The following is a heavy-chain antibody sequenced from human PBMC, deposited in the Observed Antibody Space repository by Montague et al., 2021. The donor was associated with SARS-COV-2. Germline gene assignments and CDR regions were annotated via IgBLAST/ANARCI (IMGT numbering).Heavy chain of an antibody. Sequence: PALVKPTQTLTLTCTFSGFSLSTSGMCVSWIRQPPGKALEWLTLIDWDDDKYYSKSLKTRLTISKDTSKNQVVLTMTNMDPVDTATYYCARSYGTTVVTRAFDYWGQGTLVTVSS. D-gene: IGHD4-23*01. J-gene: IGHJ4*02. CDR3: ARSYGTTVVTRAFDY. CDR2: IDWDDDK. V-gene: IGHV2-70*01. CDR1: GFSLSTSGMC.